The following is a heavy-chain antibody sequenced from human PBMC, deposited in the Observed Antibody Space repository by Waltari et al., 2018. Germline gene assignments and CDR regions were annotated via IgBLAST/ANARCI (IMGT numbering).Heavy chain of an antibody. CDR1: GYSFTSYW. CDR3: ARNYYDSSGYGGYFDY. V-gene: IGHV5-51*01. CDR2: IYPGDSDT. Sequence: EVQLVQSGAEVKKPGESLKISCKGSGYSFTSYWIGWVRQMPGKGLEWMGIIYPGDSDTRYSPSFQGQVTSSADKSISTAYLQWSSLKASDTAMYYCARNYYDSSGYGGYFDYWGQGTLVTVSS. D-gene: IGHD3-22*01. J-gene: IGHJ4*02.